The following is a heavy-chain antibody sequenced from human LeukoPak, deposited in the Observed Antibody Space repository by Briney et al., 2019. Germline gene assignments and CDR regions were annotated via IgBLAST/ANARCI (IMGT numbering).Heavy chain of an antibody. CDR3: ARTITMIVGGYFDY. Sequence: PSETLSLTCTVSGGSISSYYWSWIRQPPGKGLEWIGYIYYSGSTNYNPSLKSRVTISVDTSKNQFSLKLSSVTAADTAVYYCARTITMIVGGYFDYWGQGTLVTVSS. V-gene: IGHV4-59*01. CDR1: GGSISSYY. CDR2: IYYSGST. D-gene: IGHD3-22*01. J-gene: IGHJ4*02.